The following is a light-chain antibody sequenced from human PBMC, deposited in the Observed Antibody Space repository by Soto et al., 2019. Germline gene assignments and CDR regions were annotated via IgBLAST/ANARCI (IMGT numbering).Light chain of an antibody. V-gene: IGKV3-20*01. CDR2: GAS. Sequence: EIVLTQSPGTLSLSPGERATLSCRASQRVSSSYLAWYQQKPGQAPRLLIYGASRRATGIPDRFSGTGSGTDYTITISSREHEEVAEYYCQQYGASPLLTFGGGTKVEIK. CDR1: QRVSSSY. J-gene: IGKJ4*01. CDR3: QQYGASPLLT.